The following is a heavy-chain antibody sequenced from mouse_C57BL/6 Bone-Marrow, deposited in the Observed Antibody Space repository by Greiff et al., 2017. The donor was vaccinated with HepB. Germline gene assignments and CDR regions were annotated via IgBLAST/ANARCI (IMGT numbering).Heavy chain of an antibody. J-gene: IGHJ4*01. CDR2: IYPGSGNT. CDR1: GYTFTDYY. D-gene: IGHD3-2*02. V-gene: IGHV1-76*01. Sequence: QVQLKQSGAELVRPGASVKLSCKASGYTFTDYYINWVKQRPGQGLEWIARIYPGSGNTYYNEKFKGKATLTAEKSSSTAYMQLSSLTSEDSAVYFCARQLRLRTYAMDYWGQGTSVTVSS. CDR3: ARQLRLRTYAMDY.